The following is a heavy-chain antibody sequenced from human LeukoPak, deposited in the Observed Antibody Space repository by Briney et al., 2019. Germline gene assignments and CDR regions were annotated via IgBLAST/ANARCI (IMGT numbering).Heavy chain of an antibody. CDR1: GFTFNSYA. J-gene: IGHJ4*02. CDR3: AGYNCSSTTCYTGGFDY. V-gene: IGHV3-23*01. CDR2: ISGSGGST. Sequence: PGGSLRLSCAAPGFTFNSYAMSWVRQAPGKGLEWVSAISGSGGSTYYADSVKGRFTISRDSSKNTLYLQMNSLTAEDTAVYYCAGYNCSSTTCYTGGFDYWGQGTLVTVSS. D-gene: IGHD2-2*02.